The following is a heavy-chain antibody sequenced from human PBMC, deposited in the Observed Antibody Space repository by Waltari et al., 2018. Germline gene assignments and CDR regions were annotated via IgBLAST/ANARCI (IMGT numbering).Heavy chain of an antibody. Sequence: QVQLVQSGAEVKKPGASVKVSCKASGYTFTSYAMHWVRQAPGQRLEWIGSIYHSGSTYYNPALKSRVTIAVDTSKNQFSLKLSSGTAADTAVYYCARTGGGDYYFDYWGQGTLVTVSS. D-gene: IGHD7-27*01. V-gene: IGHV1-3*01. CDR2: IYHSGST. CDR3: ARTGGGDYYFDY. J-gene: IGHJ4*02. CDR1: GYTFTSYA.